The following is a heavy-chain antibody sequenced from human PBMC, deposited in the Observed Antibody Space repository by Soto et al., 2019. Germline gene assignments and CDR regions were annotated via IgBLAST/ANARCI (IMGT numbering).Heavy chain of an antibody. Sequence: EVQLLESGGGLVQPGGSLRLSCAASGFTFSSYAMSWVRQAPGKGLEWVSAISGSGGSTYYAHSVKGRFTIPRDDSKNTLYLQMKSLRAEDKAIYYCAKGCSSTSCPLYGMDVWGHGTTVTVSS. V-gene: IGHV3-23*01. CDR3: AKGCSSTSCPLYGMDV. CDR1: GFTFSSYA. CDR2: ISGSGGST. J-gene: IGHJ6*02. D-gene: IGHD2-2*01.